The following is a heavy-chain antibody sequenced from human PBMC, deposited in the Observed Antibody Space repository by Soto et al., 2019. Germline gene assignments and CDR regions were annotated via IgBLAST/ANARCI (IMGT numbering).Heavy chain of an antibody. CDR3: AMVDVYVTPSPQDV. V-gene: IGHV1-18*01. CDR2: INTYNGNT. D-gene: IGHD3-16*01. CDR1: GYTFTRYG. J-gene: IGHJ6*02. Sequence: QVQLVQSGAEVKNPGASVKVSCKASGYTFTRYGIGWARQAPGQGLEWMGWINTYNGNTNYAQNVQGRVTLTTDTSTSTAYMGVRSLRPNDTAIYYCAMVDVYVTPSPQDVWGQGTTVIVSS.